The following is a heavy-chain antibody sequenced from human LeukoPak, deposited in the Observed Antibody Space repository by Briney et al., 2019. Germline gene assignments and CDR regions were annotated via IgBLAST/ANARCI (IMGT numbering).Heavy chain of an antibody. CDR3: ARCTHYYYDSSGYSYYFDY. J-gene: IGHJ4*02. Sequence: PGGSLRLSCAASGFTFSTYSMNWIRQPPGKGLEWIGYIYYSGSTNYNPSLKSRVTISVDTSQNQFSLKLSSVTAADTAVYYCARCTHYYYDSSGYSYYFDYWGQGTLVTVSS. V-gene: IGHV4-59*01. D-gene: IGHD3-22*01. CDR1: GFTFSTYS. CDR2: IYYSGST.